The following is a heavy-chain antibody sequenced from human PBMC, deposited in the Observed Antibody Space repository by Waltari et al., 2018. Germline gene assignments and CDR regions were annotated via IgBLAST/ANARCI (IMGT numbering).Heavy chain of an antibody. J-gene: IGHJ3*02. CDR3: VRDQWFAFDI. Sequence: EVQLMESGGGLVQPGGSLRLSCAASGFTLSNYWMSWVRQAPGKGLEWVANIMTDGREEYYVDSVRGRFTISRDNAKNSLYLQMNSLRPEDTAVYYCVRDQWFAFDIWGQGTMVTVSS. D-gene: IGHD3-22*01. CDR1: GFTLSNYW. CDR2: IMTDGREE. V-gene: IGHV3-7*01.